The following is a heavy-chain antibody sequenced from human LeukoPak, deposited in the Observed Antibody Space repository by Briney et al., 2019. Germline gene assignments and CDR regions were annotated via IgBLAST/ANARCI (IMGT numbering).Heavy chain of an antibody. Sequence: GESLKISCKGSGYSFTSYWIGWVRQMPGKGLEWMGIIYPGDSDTRYSPSFQGQVTISVDKSISTAYLQWSSLKASDTAIYYCASPLWRRRSNYFDYWGQGTLVTVSS. CDR2: IYPGDSDT. V-gene: IGHV5-51*01. J-gene: IGHJ4*02. CDR3: ASPLWRRRSNYFDY. CDR1: GYSFTSYW. D-gene: IGHD5-18*01.